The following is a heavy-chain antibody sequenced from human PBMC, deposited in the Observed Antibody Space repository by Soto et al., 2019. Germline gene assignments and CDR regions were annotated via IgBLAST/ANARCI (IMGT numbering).Heavy chain of an antibody. D-gene: IGHD3-16*02. CDR3: ALTYYDYIWGSYRYIDAAFDI. CDR1: GGSFSGYY. J-gene: IGHJ3*02. CDR2: INHSGST. Sequence: SETLSLTCAVYGGSFSGYYWSWIRQPPGKGLEWIGEINHSGSTNYNPSLKSRVTISVDTSKNQFSLKLSSVTAADTAVYYCALTYYDYIWGSYRYIDAAFDIWGQGTMVTVSS. V-gene: IGHV4-34*01.